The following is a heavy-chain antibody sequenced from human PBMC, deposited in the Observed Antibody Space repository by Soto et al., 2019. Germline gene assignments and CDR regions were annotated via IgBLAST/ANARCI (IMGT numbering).Heavy chain of an antibody. V-gene: IGHV4-30-4*01. J-gene: IGHJ6*02. CDR1: GASIRSGDYY. D-gene: IGHD2-21*01. Sequence: QVQLQESGPGLVKPSQTLSLTCTVSGASIRSGDYYWSWIRQPPGKGLEWIGYIYYSGSTSYNPSLKSRVTISVDTSKNQFSLKLRSVTAADTAVYYCATPQCGGPYYYGMDVWGQGTAVTVSS. CDR2: IYYSGST. CDR3: ATPQCGGPYYYGMDV.